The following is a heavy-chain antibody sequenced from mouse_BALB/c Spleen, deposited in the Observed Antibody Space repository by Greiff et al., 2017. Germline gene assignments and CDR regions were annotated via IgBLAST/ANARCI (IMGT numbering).Heavy chain of an antibody. J-gene: IGHJ4*01. CDR3: ARDGNYVYYYSMDY. CDR2: INPSSGYI. D-gene: IGHD2-1*01. V-gene: IGHV1-4*02. Sequence: VHLVESAAELARPGASVKMSCKASGYTFTSYTMHWVKQRPGQGLEWIGYINPSSGYIEYNQKFKDKTTLTADKSSSTAYMQLGSLTSEDSAVYYCARDGNYVYYYSMDYWGQGTSVTVSS. CDR1: GYTFTSYT.